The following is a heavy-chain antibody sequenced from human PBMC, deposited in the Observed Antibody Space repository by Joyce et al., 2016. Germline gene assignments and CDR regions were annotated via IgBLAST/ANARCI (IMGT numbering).Heavy chain of an antibody. CDR1: GDSVSSNSAA. V-gene: IGHV6-1*01. Sequence: QVQLQQSGPGLVKPSQTLSLTCAISGDSVSSNSAAWNWIRQYPSRGLEWRGRTYFRTKWYNDYAVSVKSRITINPDTPKNQFSLQLNSVTPEDAAVYYCARAGYYHTSGYYYPNFDYWGPGTLVTVSS. J-gene: IGHJ4*02. CDR2: TYFRTKWYN. CDR3: ARAGYYHTSGYYYPNFDY. D-gene: IGHD3-22*01.